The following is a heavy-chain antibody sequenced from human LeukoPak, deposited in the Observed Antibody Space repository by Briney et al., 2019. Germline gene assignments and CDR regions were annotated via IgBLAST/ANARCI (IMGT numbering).Heavy chain of an antibody. D-gene: IGHD4-17*01. CDR2: IYHSGST. Sequence: PSETLSLTCTVSGYSISTGYYWGWIRQPPGKGLEWLGRIYHSGSTYYNPSLKSRVTISVDTSKNQFSLKLSSVTAADTAVYYCAREADDYGDYRVDYWGQGTLVTVSS. CDR3: AREADDYGDYRVDY. CDR1: GYSISTGYY. J-gene: IGHJ4*02. V-gene: IGHV4-38-2*02.